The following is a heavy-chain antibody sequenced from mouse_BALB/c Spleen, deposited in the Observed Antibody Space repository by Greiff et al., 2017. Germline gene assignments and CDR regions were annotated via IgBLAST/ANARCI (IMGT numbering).Heavy chain of an antibody. Sequence: EVKLVESGPGLVKPSQSLSLTCTVTGYSITSDYAWNWIRQFPGNKLEWMGYISYSGSTSYNPSLKSRISITRDTSKNQFFLQLNSVTTEDTATYYCARWGITTGFAYWGQGTLVTVSA. J-gene: IGHJ3*01. CDR3: ARWGITTGFAY. V-gene: IGHV3-2*02. D-gene: IGHD2-4*01. CDR1: GYSITSDYA. CDR2: ISYSGST.